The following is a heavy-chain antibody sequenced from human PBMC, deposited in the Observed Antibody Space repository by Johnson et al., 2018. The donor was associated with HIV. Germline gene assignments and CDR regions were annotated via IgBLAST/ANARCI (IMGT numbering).Heavy chain of an antibody. V-gene: IGHV3-11*04. CDR2: ISSSGSTI. Sequence: QVQLVESGGGLVKPGGSLRLSCAASAFTFSDYYMTWMRQAPGKGLEWVSYISSSGSTIYYADSVKGRFTISRDNAKNSLYLQMNSLRDEDTAVYSCAKSDGSGGSCYSVWRHAFDIWGQGTMVTVSS. CDR3: AKSDGSGGSCYSVWRHAFDI. D-gene: IGHD2-15*01. J-gene: IGHJ3*02. CDR1: AFTFSDYY.